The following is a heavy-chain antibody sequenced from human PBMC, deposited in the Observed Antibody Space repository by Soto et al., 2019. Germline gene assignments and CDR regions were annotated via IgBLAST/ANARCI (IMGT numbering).Heavy chain of an antibody. CDR1: GFTFSSYG. CDR3: ARFKGGYNFYFDY. J-gene: IGHJ4*02. D-gene: IGHD5-12*01. CDR2: IWYDGSNK. V-gene: IGHV3-33*01. Sequence: QVQLVDSGGGVVQPGRSLRLSCAASGFTFSSYGMHWVRQAPGKGLEWVAVIWYDGSNKYYADSVKGRFTISRDNSKNTLYLQMNRLRAEDTAVYYCARFKGGYNFYFDYWGQGTLVTVSS.